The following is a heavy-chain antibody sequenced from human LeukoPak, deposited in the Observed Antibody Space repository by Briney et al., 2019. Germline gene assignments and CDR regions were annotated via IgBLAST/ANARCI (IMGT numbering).Heavy chain of an antibody. CDR1: GVSISSGGYY. CDR2: IYYSGST. Sequence: PSETLSLTCTVSGVSISSGGYYWSWIRQHPGKGLEWIGYIYYSGSTYYNPSLKSRVTISVDTSKNQFSLKLSSVTAADTAVYYCARGRRSSGGCRFDPWGQGTLVTVSS. J-gene: IGHJ5*02. D-gene: IGHD6-25*01. V-gene: IGHV4-31*03. CDR3: ARGRRSSGGCRFDP.